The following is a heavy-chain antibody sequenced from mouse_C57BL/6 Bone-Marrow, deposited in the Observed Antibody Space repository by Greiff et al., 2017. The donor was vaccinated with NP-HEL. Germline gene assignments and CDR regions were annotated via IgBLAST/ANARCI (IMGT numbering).Heavy chain of an antibody. CDR3: ARSRYYGSSLDY. V-gene: IGHV1-54*01. Sequence: QVHVKQSGAELVRPGTSVKVSCKASGYAFTNYLIEWVKQRPGQGLEWIGVINPGSGGTNYNEKFKGKATLTADKSSSTAYMQLSSLTSEDSAVYFCARSRYYGSSLDYWGQGTTLTVSS. CDR1: GYAFTNYL. D-gene: IGHD1-1*01. J-gene: IGHJ2*01. CDR2: INPGSGGT.